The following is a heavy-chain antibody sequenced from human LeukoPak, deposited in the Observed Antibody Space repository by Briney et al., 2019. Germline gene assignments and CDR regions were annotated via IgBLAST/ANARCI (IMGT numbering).Heavy chain of an antibody. CDR2: ISAYNGNT. Sequence: GASVKVSCKASGYTFTSYGISWVRQAPGQGLEWMGWISAYNGNTNYAQKLQGRVTMTTDTSTSTAYMELRSLRSDDTAVYYCARDAYYDSSGYYYDYWGQGTLVTVSS. D-gene: IGHD3-22*01. V-gene: IGHV1-18*01. J-gene: IGHJ4*02. CDR3: ARDAYYDSSGYYYDY. CDR1: GYTFTSYG.